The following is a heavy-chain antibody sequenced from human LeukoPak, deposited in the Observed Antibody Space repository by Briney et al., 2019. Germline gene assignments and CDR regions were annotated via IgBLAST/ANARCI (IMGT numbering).Heavy chain of an antibody. Sequence: GRSLRLSCAASGVTLSTYAMHGVCEAPGERVEWVAVISYDGINKYYADSLKGGFTISRDNSKNTLYLQVNSLRPEDTAVYYCAKNFYDTSANGAFDIWGHGTMVTVSS. J-gene: IGHJ3*02. V-gene: IGHV3-30*18. CDR1: GVTLSTYA. D-gene: IGHD3-22*01. CDR3: AKNFYDTSANGAFDI. CDR2: ISYDGINK.